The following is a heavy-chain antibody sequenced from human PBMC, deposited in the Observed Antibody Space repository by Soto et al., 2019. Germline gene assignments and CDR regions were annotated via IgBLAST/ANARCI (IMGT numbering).Heavy chain of an antibody. CDR1: GYTFTSYY. CDR2: INPSGGST. V-gene: IGHV1-46*01. D-gene: IGHD3-9*01. J-gene: IGHJ3*02. CDR3: ASLDLSNDREPDAFDI. Sequence: GASVKVSCKASGYTFTSYYMHWVRQAPGQGLEWMGIINPSGGSTSYAQKFQGRVTMTRDTSTSTVYMELSSLRSEDTAVYYCASLDLSNDREPDAFDIWGQGTMVTVSS.